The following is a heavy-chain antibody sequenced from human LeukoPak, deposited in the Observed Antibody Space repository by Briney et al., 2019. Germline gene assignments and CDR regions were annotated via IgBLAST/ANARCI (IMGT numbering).Heavy chain of an antibody. CDR1: GFTFSSYA. D-gene: IGHD2/OR15-2a*01. V-gene: IGHV3-23*01. Sequence: GGSLRLSCAASGFTFSSYAMSWVRQAPGKGLEWVSAISGSGGSTYYADSVKGRFTISRDNSKNTLYLQMNSLRAEGTAVYYCASESLSYEDYYYYMDVWGKGTTVTVSS. CDR2: ISGSGGST. J-gene: IGHJ6*03. CDR3: ASESLSYEDYYYYMDV.